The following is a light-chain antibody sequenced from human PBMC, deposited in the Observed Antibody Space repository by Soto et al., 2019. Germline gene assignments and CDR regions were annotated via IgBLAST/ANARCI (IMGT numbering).Light chain of an antibody. CDR2: EVY. CDR3: SSYAGYNNFV. V-gene: IGLV2-8*01. CDR1: SSDVGCYNY. J-gene: IGLJ1*01. Sequence: QSALTQPPSASGSPGQSVTISCTGTSSDVGCYNYVSWYQQHPGKAPKLLIYEVYKRPSGVPNRFSGSKSGNRASLTVSWLQSEDEADYYCSSYAGYNNFVFGTGTKLTVL.